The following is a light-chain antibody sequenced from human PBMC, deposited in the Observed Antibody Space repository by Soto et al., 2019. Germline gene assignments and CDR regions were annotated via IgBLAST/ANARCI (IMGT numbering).Light chain of an antibody. V-gene: IGKV1-5*03. Sequence: DIQMTQSPSTLSASIGDGVTITCRASQTISDWLAWHQQKPGKAPKLLIYKASSLESGVPSRFSGSGSGTEFTLTISSLQPDDVATYYCLQYETYWTFGQGTKVEIK. CDR2: KAS. CDR3: LQYETYWT. CDR1: QTISDW. J-gene: IGKJ1*01.